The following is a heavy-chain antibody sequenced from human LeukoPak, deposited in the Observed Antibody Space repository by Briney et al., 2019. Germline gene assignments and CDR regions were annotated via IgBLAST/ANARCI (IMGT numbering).Heavy chain of an antibody. D-gene: IGHD6-19*01. CDR3: ARSAVAGELDY. CDR1: GYTFTGCY. V-gene: IGHV1-2*06. J-gene: IGHJ4*02. CDR2: INPNSGGT. Sequence: ASVKVSCKASGYTFTGCYMHWVRQAPGQGLEWMGRINPNSGGTNYAQKFQGRVTMTRDTSISTAYMELSRLRSDDTAVHYCARSAVAGELDYWGQGTLVTVSS.